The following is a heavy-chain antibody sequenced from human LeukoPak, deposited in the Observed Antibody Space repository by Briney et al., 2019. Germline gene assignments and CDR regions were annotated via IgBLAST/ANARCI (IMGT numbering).Heavy chain of an antibody. D-gene: IGHD6-13*01. CDR1: GGTFSSYA. Sequence: GASVKVSCKASGGTFSSYAISWVRQAPGQGLEWMGRIIPILGIANYAQKFQGRVTITADKSTSTAYMELSSLRSEDTAVYYCARDRGSPAGTYRSWFDPWGQGTLVTVSS. CDR2: IIPILGIA. J-gene: IGHJ5*02. CDR3: ARDRGSPAGTYRSWFDP. V-gene: IGHV1-69*04.